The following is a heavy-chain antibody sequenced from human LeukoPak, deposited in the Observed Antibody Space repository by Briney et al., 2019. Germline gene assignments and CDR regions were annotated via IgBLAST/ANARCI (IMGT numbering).Heavy chain of an antibody. V-gene: IGHV4-59*01. CDR2: IHNSGTS. D-gene: IGHD3-16*01. CDR3: TRGAGWLIDY. Sequence: PSETLSLTRTVSDDSISDYYRGWIRQPPGKGLEWIGYIHNSGTSTYNLSLKSRVTISADTSKNQFSLKLNSTTTADTAVYYCTRGAGWLIDYWGQGILVTVSS. J-gene: IGHJ4*02. CDR1: DDSISDYY.